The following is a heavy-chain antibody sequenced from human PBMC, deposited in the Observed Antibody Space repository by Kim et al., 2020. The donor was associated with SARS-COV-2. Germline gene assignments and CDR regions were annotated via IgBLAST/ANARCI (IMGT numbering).Heavy chain of an antibody. V-gene: IGHV3-30*04. J-gene: IGHJ4*02. CDR3: ARDKDSSGWFDY. Sequence: GGSLRLSCAASGFTFSSYAMHWVRQAPGKGLEWVAVISYDGSNKYYADSVKGRFTISRDNSKNTLYLQMNSLRAEDTAVYYCARDKDSSGWFDYWGQGTL. CDR2: ISYDGSNK. D-gene: IGHD6-19*01. CDR1: GFTFSSYA.